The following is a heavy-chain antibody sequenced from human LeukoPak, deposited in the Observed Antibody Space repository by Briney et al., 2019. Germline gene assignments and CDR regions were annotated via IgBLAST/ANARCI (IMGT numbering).Heavy chain of an antibody. J-gene: IGHJ6*03. Sequence: GGSLRLSCAASGFTVSSNYMSWVRQASGKGLEWVSVIYSGGSTYYADSVKGRFTISRDNSKNTLYLQMSSLRAEDTAVYYCAKGDHYYDTSGDYYMDVWGKGTTVTVSS. V-gene: IGHV3-53*01. D-gene: IGHD3-22*01. CDR2: IYSGGST. CDR1: GFTVSSNY. CDR3: AKGDHYYDTSGDYYMDV.